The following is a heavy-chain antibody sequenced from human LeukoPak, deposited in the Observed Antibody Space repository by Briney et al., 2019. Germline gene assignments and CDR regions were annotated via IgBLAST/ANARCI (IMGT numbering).Heavy chain of an antibody. CDR2: ISTTGGTT. D-gene: IGHD1-26*01. J-gene: IGHJ4*02. V-gene: IGHV3-23*01. CDR1: GFTFTSFA. CDR3: AKRERVGTTIGH. Sequence: GGSLRLSCAASGFTFTSFAMSWVRQAPRKGLEWVSAISTTGGTTYYADSVKGRFTISRDNSKNTLYLQMNSLRAEDTAVYYCAKRERVGTTIGHWGQGTLVTVSS.